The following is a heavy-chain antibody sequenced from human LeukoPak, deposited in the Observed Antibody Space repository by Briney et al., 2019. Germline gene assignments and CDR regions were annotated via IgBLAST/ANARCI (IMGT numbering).Heavy chain of an antibody. D-gene: IGHD6-19*01. CDR1: GGSISSYY. CDR3: ARPPYSSGLGGNWFDP. V-gene: IGHV4-59*12. CDR2: IYYSGST. Sequence: SETLSLTCTVSGGSISSYYWSGIRQPPGKGLEWIGYIYYSGSTNYNPSLKSRVTISVDTSKNQFSLKLSSVTDADTAVYYCARPPYSSGLGGNWFDPWGQGTLVTVSS. J-gene: IGHJ5*02.